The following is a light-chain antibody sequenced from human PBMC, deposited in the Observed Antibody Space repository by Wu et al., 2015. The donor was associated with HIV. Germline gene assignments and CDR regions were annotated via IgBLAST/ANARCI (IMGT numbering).Light chain of an antibody. Sequence: EIVMTQSPVILSASPGERATLSCRASQNIGSNLAWYQQKPGQAPRLLISGTSTRATGVPARFSGSGSGTEFTLTISSLQSEDFAVYYCQQYDHWPPYSFGQGTKLEI. J-gene: IGKJ2*03. CDR1: QNIGSN. CDR3: QQYDHWPPYS. CDR2: GTS. V-gene: IGKV3-15*01.